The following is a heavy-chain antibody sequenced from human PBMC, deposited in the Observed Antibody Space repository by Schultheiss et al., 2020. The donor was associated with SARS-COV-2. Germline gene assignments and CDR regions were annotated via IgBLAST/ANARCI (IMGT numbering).Heavy chain of an antibody. CDR1: GFTFSSYA. J-gene: IGHJ5*02. V-gene: IGHV3-23*03. Sequence: GGSLRLSCAASGFTFSSYAMSWVRQAPGKGLEWVSVIYSGGSTYYADSVKGRFTISRDNAKNSLYLQMNSLRAEDTAVYYCASGPEGEYQLLWPWFDPWGQGTLVTVSS. CDR3: ASGPEGEYQLLWPWFDP. CDR2: IYSGGST. D-gene: IGHD2-2*01.